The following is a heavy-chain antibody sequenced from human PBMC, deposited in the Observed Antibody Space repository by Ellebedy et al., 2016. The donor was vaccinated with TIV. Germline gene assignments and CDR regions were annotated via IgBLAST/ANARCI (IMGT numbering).Heavy chain of an antibody. Sequence: GESLKISCAASGFTFSNYSMNWVRQDPGKGLECVAYISSRASTIYYADFVKGRFTISRDNAKNSLYLHMNSLRSEDTAVYYCAREGDSQWLVYYFDYWGQGTLVTVSS. J-gene: IGHJ4*02. V-gene: IGHV3-48*01. CDR3: AREGDSQWLVYYFDY. CDR1: GFTFSNYS. D-gene: IGHD6-19*01. CDR2: ISSRASTI.